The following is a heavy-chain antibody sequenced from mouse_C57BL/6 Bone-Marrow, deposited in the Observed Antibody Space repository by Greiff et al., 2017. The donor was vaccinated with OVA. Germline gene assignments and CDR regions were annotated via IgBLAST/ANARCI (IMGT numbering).Heavy chain of an antibody. CDR3: APYYYGRRPMDY. J-gene: IGHJ4*01. Sequence: EVKVVESGGGLVKPGGSLKLSCAASGFTFSDYGMHWVRQAPEKGLEWVAYISSGSSTIYYADTVKGRFTISRDNAKTTLFLQMTSLRSEDTAMYYCAPYYYGRRPMDYWGQGTSVTVSS. CDR1: GFTFSDYG. CDR2: ISSGSSTI. D-gene: IGHD1-1*01. V-gene: IGHV5-17*01.